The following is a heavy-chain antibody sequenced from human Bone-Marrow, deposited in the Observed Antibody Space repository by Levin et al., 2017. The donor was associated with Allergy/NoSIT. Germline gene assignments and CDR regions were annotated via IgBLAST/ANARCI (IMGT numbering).Heavy chain of an antibody. D-gene: IGHD3-9*01. CDR3: ASYGFRYFDWSYGGLYYYFYYMDV. CDR2: ISYDGSKQ. CDR1: GFTFNKYG. Sequence: GESLKISCAASGFTFNKYGVHWVRQAPGKGLEWVAVISYDGSKQYYADSVKGRFTVSRDNSKNTLYLQVNSLSAEDTAVYFCASYGFRYFDWSYGGLYYYFYYMDVWGKGTTVTVSS. V-gene: IGHV3-30*04. J-gene: IGHJ6*03.